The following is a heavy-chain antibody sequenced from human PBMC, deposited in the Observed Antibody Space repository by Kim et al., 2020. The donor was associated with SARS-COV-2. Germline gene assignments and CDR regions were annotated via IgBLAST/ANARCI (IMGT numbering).Heavy chain of an antibody. J-gene: IGHJ4*02. Sequence: VTGRLPISRDTSKNTLYLQMNSLRAEYTAVYYCAKDRGGWLQFGGYYFDYWGQGTLVTVSS. V-gene: IGHV3-23*01. CDR3: AKDRGGWLQFGGYYFDY. D-gene: IGHD5-12*01.